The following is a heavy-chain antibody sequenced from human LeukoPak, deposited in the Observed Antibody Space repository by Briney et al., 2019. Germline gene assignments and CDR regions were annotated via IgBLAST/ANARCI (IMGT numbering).Heavy chain of an antibody. D-gene: IGHD1-14*01. J-gene: IGHJ4*02. Sequence: PGGSLRLSCAASGFIFNDYYMSWLRQAPGKGLEWVSDISSSSSYINFADSVKGRFTISRDNAKNSLYLQMNSLRAEDTAVYYCAREASNRYLGHQNFDYWGQGTLVTVSS. CDR3: AREASNRYLGHQNFDY. V-gene: IGHV3-11*05. CDR1: GFIFNDYY. CDR2: ISSSSSYI.